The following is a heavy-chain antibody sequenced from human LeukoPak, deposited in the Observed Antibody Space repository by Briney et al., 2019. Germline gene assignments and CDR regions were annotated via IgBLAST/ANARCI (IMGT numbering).Heavy chain of an antibody. V-gene: IGHV3-7*03. Sequence: GGSLRLSCAASGFTFSSYWISWVRQAPGKGLEWVANIKDDGSEKYYVDSVKGRFSISRDDAKNSLYLQMNSLRAEDTAVYYCARARDSSWDYWGQGTLVTVSS. CDR3: ARARDSSWDY. CDR2: IKDDGSEK. CDR1: GFTFSSYW. J-gene: IGHJ4*02. D-gene: IGHD6-13*01.